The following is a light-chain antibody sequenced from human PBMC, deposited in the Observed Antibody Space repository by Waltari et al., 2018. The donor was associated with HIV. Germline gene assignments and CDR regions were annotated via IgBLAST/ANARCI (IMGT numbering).Light chain of an antibody. CDR1: LLAKKY. Sequence: SYELTQPSSVSVSPGQTARITCSGDLLAKKYVRWFQQKPGQAPVLVVYKAQGGPPGIPASNSGSSEGTTVTLTIVGAQVDDEADYYCYSAADNSGLFGGGTKLTVL. V-gene: IGLV3-27*01. CDR2: KAQ. CDR3: YSAADNSGL. J-gene: IGLJ3*02.